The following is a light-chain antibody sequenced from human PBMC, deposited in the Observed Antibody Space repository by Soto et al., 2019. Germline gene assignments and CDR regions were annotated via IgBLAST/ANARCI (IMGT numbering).Light chain of an antibody. V-gene: IGKV1-33*01. J-gene: IGKJ2*01. Sequence: DIQMTQSPSSLSASVGDRVTITCQASQDISNYLHWYQQKPGKAPKLLIYDASNLETGVPSRFSGSGSGTDFTFTISSLQPEDIATYYCQQYDNLYTFGRGTKLEIK. CDR2: DAS. CDR3: QQYDNLYT. CDR1: QDISNY.